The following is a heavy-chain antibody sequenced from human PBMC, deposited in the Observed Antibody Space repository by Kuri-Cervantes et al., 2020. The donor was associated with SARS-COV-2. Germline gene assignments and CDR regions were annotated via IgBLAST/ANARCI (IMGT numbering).Heavy chain of an antibody. CDR3: ARKRTTVTTVWFDP. D-gene: IGHD4-17*01. V-gene: IGHV4-34*01. CDR1: GGSFSGYY. J-gene: IGHJ5*02. Sequence: AETLSLTCAVYGGSFSGYYWSWIRQPPGKGLEWIGEIKHSGSTNYNPSLKSRVTISVDTSKNKFSLQLSTVTAADTAVYCCARKRTTVTTVWFDPWGQGTLVTVSS. CDR2: IKHSGST.